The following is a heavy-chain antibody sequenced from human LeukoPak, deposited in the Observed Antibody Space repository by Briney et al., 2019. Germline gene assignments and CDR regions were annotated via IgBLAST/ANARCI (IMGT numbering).Heavy chain of an antibody. J-gene: IGHJ1*01. CDR1: GFTFSSYA. CDR3: ARDRRQWLVLLYFQH. V-gene: IGHV3-30*04. CDR2: ISYDGSNK. D-gene: IGHD6-19*01. Sequence: GRSLRLSCAASGFTFSSYAMHWVRQAPGKGLEWVAVISYDGSNKYYADSVKGRLTISRDNSKNTLYLQMNSLRAEDTAVYYCARDRRQWLVLLYFQHWGQGTLVTVSS.